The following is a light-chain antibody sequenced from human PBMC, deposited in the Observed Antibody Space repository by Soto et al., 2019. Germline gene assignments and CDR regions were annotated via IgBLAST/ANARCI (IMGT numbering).Light chain of an antibody. CDR3: QQYSTYPWT. Sequence: DIQMTQSPSTLSASVGDRVTMTCRASQTISTLLAWYQQRPGKAPNLLIYKASSLESGVPSRFSGSGSGTEFTLTISSLQPDDFATYFCQQYSTYPWTFGQGIKVEVQ. J-gene: IGKJ1*01. CDR2: KAS. CDR1: QTISTL. V-gene: IGKV1-5*03.